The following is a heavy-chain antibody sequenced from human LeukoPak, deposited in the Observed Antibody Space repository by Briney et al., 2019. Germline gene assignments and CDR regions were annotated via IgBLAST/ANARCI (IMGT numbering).Heavy chain of an antibody. CDR1: GGSISSYY. J-gene: IGHJ6*03. CDR2: IHTSGST. CDR3: ARCGYIYGSLPCYYMDV. D-gene: IGHD5-18*01. Sequence: SETLSLTCTVSGGSISSYYWSWIRQPAGKGLEWIVRIHTSGSTNYKPSLKSRVTISVDTSKNQISLNLSSVTAADTAVYYCARCGYIYGSLPCYYMDVWGKGTTVIISS. V-gene: IGHV4-4*07.